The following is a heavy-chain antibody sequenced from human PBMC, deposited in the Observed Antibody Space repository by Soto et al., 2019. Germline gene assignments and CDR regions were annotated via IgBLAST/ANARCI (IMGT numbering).Heavy chain of an antibody. CDR2: INPSGGST. D-gene: IGHD2-2*02. CDR3: ATTNTEGYYYYGMDV. CDR1: GYTFTSYY. V-gene: IGHV1-46*01. Sequence: GASVKVSCKASGYTFTSYYMHWVRKAPGQGLEWMGIINPSGGSTSYAQKFQGRVTMTEDTSTDTAYMELSSLRSEDTAVYYCATTNTEGYYYYGMDVWGQGTTVTVSS. J-gene: IGHJ6*02.